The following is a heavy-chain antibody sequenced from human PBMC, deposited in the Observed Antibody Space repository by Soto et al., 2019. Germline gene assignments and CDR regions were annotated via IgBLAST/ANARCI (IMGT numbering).Heavy chain of an antibody. V-gene: IGHV3-30-3*01. CDR3: ARDQGPGGSGYHYYYYGMDV. J-gene: IGHJ6*02. CDR2: ISYDGSNK. Sequence: QVQLVESGGGVVQPGRSLRLSCAASGFTFSSYAMHWVRQAPGKGLEWVAVISYDGSNKYYADSVKGRFTISRDNSKNKLYLQMNSRCAEDKAVYYCARDQGPGGSGYHYYYYGMDVWGQGTTVTVSS. D-gene: IGHD5-12*01. CDR1: GFTFSSYA.